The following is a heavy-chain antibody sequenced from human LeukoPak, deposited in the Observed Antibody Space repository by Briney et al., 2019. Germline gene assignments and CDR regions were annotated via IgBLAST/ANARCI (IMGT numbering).Heavy chain of an antibody. Sequence: GGSLRLSCAASGFTFSSYWMHWVRQAPGKGLVWVSRINSDGSTTNYADYVKGRFTISRDNAKNTLYLQMNSLRAEDTAVYYCARGRPHGNDYWGQGTLVTVSS. CDR3: ARGRPHGNDY. CDR2: INSDGSTT. J-gene: IGHJ4*02. D-gene: IGHD4-23*01. CDR1: GFTFSSYW. V-gene: IGHV3-74*01.